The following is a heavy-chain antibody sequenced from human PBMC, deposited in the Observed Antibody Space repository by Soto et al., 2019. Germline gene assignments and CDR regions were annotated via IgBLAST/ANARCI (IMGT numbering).Heavy chain of an antibody. J-gene: IGHJ4*02. V-gene: IGHV4-39*01. CDR1: GGSISSSSYY. Sequence: QLQLQESGPGLVKPSETLSLTCTVSGGSISSSSYYWGWIRQPPGKGLEWIGSIYYSGSTYYNPSLKSRVTISVDTSKNQFSLKLSSVTAADTAVYYCARHRYYDSSGYLGSFDYWGQGTLVTVSS. D-gene: IGHD3-22*01. CDR3: ARHRYYDSSGYLGSFDY. CDR2: IYYSGST.